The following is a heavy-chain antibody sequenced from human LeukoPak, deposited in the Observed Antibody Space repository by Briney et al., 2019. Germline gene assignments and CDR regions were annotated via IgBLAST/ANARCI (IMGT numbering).Heavy chain of an antibody. J-gene: IGHJ3*01. Sequence: SQTLSLTCAISGDSVSTSGGAWDWVSLSPSRGLEWLGRAYYTSKWNTDYAVSVKSRIVVNPDTSKNQFSLQLNSVTSEDTAVYYCARGRASAFDVWGQGTMVTVSS. CDR3: ARGRASAFDV. V-gene: IGHV6-1*01. CDR2: AYYTSKWNT. D-gene: IGHD6-25*01. CDR1: GDSVSTSGGA.